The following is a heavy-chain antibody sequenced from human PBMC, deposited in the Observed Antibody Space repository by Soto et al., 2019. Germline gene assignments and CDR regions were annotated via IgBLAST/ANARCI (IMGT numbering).Heavy chain of an antibody. J-gene: IGHJ4*02. CDR2: ISAYNGNT. V-gene: IGHV1-18*01. Sequence: QVQLVQSGAEVKTPGASVKVSCKASGYTFTSYGIIWVRQAPGQGLEWMGWISAYNGNTNYAQKLLGRVTMTTDTSTSTAYMELRSLRSDDTAVYYCARDTPTRGDYGLGLDYWGQGTLVTVSS. CDR1: GYTFTSYG. D-gene: IGHD4-17*01. CDR3: ARDTPTRGDYGLGLDY.